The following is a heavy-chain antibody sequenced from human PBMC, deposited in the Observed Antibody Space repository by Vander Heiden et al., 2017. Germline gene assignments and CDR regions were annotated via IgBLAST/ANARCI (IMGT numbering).Heavy chain of an antibody. D-gene: IGHD3-22*01. Sequence: QLQLQESGPGLVKPSETLSLTCTVSGGSISSSNYYWGWIRQPPGKGLEWIGTIYYSGRTYYNPAVKSRVIISVDTSKIQFSRKLRSVTAAETAVYYFARVSYDRGDDAFDIWGQGTMVTVSS. CDR2: IYYSGRT. CDR3: ARVSYDRGDDAFDI. J-gene: IGHJ3*02. CDR1: GGSISSSNYY. V-gene: IGHV4-39*01.